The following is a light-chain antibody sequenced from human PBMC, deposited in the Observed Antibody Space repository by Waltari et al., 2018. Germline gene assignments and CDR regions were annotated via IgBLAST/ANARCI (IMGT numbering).Light chain of an antibody. Sequence: EIVLTQSPATLSLSPGERATLSCRASQSVSSSLAWYQQKPGQAPRLLIYDASNSATGIPARFSGSGSGTDFTLTISSLEPEDFAVYYCQQRSNWPLTFGGGTQVEIK. J-gene: IGKJ4*01. V-gene: IGKV3-11*01. CDR3: QQRSNWPLT. CDR1: QSVSSS. CDR2: DAS.